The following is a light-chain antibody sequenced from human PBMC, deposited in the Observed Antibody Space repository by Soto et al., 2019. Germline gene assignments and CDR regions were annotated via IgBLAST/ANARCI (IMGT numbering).Light chain of an antibody. CDR3: QQSYRSPYS. J-gene: IGKJ2*03. V-gene: IGKV1-39*01. Sequence: DIQMTQSPSSLSASVGDRVTITCRASQSISSYLNWYQQKPGKAPKFLIYVASTLQSGVPSRFSGSGSGTDFTLTITSLQPEVLATYYCQQSYRSPYSFGQGTKLEIK. CDR1: QSISSY. CDR2: VAS.